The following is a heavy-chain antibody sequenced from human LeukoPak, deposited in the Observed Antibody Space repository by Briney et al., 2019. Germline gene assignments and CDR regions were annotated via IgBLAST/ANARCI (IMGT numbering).Heavy chain of an antibody. CDR3: ARKTSRGFDP. CDR2: IYYSGST. D-gene: IGHD1/OR15-1a*01. V-gene: IGHV4-61*01. CDR1: GGSISSSSYY. Sequence: SETLSLTCTVSGGSISSSSYYWSWIRQPPGKGLEWIGYIYYSGSTNYNPSLKSRVTISVDTSKNQFSLKLSSVTAADTAVYYCARKTSRGFDPWGQGTLVTVSS. J-gene: IGHJ5*02.